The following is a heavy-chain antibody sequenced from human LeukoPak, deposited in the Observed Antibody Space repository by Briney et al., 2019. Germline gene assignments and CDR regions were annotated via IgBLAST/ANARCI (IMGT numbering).Heavy chain of an antibody. CDR2: IDPEDGET. V-gene: IGHV1-69-2*01. Sequence: GATVKISCKASGYTFTANYVHWVQQAPGKGLEWMGRIDPEDGETIYAENLQGRVTITADTSTDTAYMELSSLKSEDTAIYFCASPTSYLAGTGLHFDFWGQGTLVTVSS. D-gene: IGHD6-19*01. CDR1: GYTFTANY. J-gene: IGHJ4*02. CDR3: ASPTSYLAGTGLHFDF.